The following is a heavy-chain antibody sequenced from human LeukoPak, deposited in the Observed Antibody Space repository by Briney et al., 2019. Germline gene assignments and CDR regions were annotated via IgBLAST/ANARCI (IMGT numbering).Heavy chain of an antibody. D-gene: IGHD5-24*01. CDR3: AAQMATFDY. CDR2: INHSGST. V-gene: IGHV4-34*01. Sequence: SETLSLTCAVYGGSFSDYYWSWIRQPPGKGLEWIGEINHSGSQPPGRGLEWIGEINHSGSTNYNPSLKSRVTISVDTSKNQFSLKLSSVTAADTVVYYCAAQMATFDYWGQGTLVTVSS. J-gene: IGHJ4*02. CDR1: GGSFSDYY.